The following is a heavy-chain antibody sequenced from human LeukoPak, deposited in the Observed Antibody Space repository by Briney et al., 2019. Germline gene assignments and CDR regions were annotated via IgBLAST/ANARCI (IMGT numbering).Heavy chain of an antibody. D-gene: IGHD3-16*01. CDR3: ARNGGRRDYFDY. CDR2: IYYSGST. J-gene: IGHJ4*01. CDR1: GGSISNYY. V-gene: IGHV4-59*01. Sequence: PSETLSLTCSVSGGSISNYYWNWIRQPPGRGLEWIGYIYYSGSTNYNPSLKSRVTISVDTSKNQFSLRLSSVTAADTAVYYCARNGGRRDYFDYWGHLPLVNVS.